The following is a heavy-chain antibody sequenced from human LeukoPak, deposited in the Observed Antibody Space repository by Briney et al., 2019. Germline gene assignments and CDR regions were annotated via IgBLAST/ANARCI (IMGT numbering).Heavy chain of an antibody. CDR2: ISRRTSTI. Sequence: PGGSLRLSCAATGFTFSSYNMNWVRQAPGKGLEWGSYISRRTSTIYYADSVKGRFTISRDNAKNSLYLQMHSLRAEDTAVYYCARDNGYCSGGSCAPVPFDYWGQGTLVTVSS. CDR1: GFTFSSYN. J-gene: IGHJ4*02. CDR3: ARDNGYCSGGSCAPVPFDY. V-gene: IGHV3-48*01. D-gene: IGHD2-15*01.